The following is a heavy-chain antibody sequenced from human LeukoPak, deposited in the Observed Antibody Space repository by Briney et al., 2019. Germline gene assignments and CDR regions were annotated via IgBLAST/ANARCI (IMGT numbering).Heavy chain of an antibody. CDR1: GFSFSSYG. CDR2: IYSDNT. Sequence: GGSLRLSCGASGFSFSSYGMSWVRQAPGKGLECVSFIYSDNTHYSDSVKGRFTISRDNSKNTLYLQMNSLRAEDTAVYYCARRAGAYSHPYDYWGQGTLVTVSS. CDR3: ARRAGAYSHPYDY. D-gene: IGHD4/OR15-4a*01. J-gene: IGHJ4*02. V-gene: IGHV3-53*01.